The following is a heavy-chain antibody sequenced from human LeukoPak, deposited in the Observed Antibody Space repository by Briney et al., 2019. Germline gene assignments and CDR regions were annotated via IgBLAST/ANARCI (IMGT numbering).Heavy chain of an antibody. Sequence: PGESLKISCKGSGYSFSNYWIVWVRQMPGKGLEWMGRIDPSDSYTNHSPSFQGHVTISADKSISTAYLQWSSLKASDTAMYYCARHFSYAFRMDVWGQGTTVTVSS. D-gene: IGHD3-16*01. CDR2: IDPSDSYT. CDR3: ARHFSYAFRMDV. CDR1: GYSFSNYW. J-gene: IGHJ6*02. V-gene: IGHV5-10-1*01.